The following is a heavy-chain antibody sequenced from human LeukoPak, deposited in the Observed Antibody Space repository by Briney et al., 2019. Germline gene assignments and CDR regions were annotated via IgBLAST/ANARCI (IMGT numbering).Heavy chain of an antibody. Sequence: GGSLRLSCTASGFTFGDYAISWFRQAPGKGLEWVGFIRSKAYGGTTEYAASVKGRFTISRDDSKSIAYLQMNSLKTEDTAVYYCTRDGKGSYPDYFDYWGQGTLVTVSS. V-gene: IGHV3-49*03. J-gene: IGHJ4*02. CDR1: GFTFGDYA. CDR2: IRSKAYGGTT. D-gene: IGHD1-26*01. CDR3: TRDGKGSYPDYFDY.